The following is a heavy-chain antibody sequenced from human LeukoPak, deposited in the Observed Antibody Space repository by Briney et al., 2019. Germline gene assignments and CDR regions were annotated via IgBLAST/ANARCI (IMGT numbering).Heavy chain of an antibody. V-gene: IGHV4-59*01. Sequence: SETLSLTCTVSGGSISSYYWSWIRQPPGKGLEWIGYIYYSGSTNYNPSLKSRVTISVDTSKNQFSLKLNSVTAADTAVYYCARDDCSGGSCFPAYWGQGTLVTVSS. CDR2: IYYSGST. CDR3: ARDDCSGGSCFPAY. J-gene: IGHJ4*02. D-gene: IGHD2-15*01. CDR1: GGSISSYY.